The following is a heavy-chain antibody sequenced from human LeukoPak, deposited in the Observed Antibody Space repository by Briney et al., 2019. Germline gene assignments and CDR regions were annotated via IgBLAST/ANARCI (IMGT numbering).Heavy chain of an antibody. CDR1: GCTVRTDP. D-gene: IGHD3-3*01. J-gene: IGHJ6*03. Sequence: VGPLRFSCAAAGCTVRTDPMHWWRQAPGKELECVSLISYDGTNKYYADSVRGRFTISRDNSKNTLSLQMNSLRPEDTAVYYCARGAGDDFWEDFCYYMDVWGKGTTVTVSS. V-gene: IGHV3-30*01. CDR3: ARGAGDDFWEDFCYYMDV. CDR2: ISYDGTNK.